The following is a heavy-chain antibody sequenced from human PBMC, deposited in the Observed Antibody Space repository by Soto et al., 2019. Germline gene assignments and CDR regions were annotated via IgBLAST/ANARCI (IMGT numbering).Heavy chain of an antibody. V-gene: IGHV1-69*04. CDR2: IIPFPAIT. CDR1: GYSFSFYG. CDR3: ASGPFPDYYYYGMDV. J-gene: IGHJ6*02. Sequence: SVKVSFKASGYSFSFYGINWVRQAPGQGLEWMGRIIPFPAITNYAQNFQGRVTITADKPTTTAYMELSSLRSEDTAVYYCASGPFPDYYYYGMDVWGQGTTVTVSS.